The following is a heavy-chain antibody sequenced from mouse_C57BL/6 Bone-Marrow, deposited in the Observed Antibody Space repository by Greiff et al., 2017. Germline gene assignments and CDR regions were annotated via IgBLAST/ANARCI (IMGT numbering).Heavy chain of an antibody. CDR3: ARSGLLDYAMDY. D-gene: IGHD3-1*01. CDR2: INPYNGGT. Sequence: EVQLQQSGPVLVKPGASVKMSCKASGYTFTDYYMNWVKQSHGKSLEWIGVINPYNGGTSYNQKFKGKATLTVDKSSSTAYMELSSLTSEDSAVYYCARSGLLDYAMDYWGQGTSVTVSS. V-gene: IGHV1-19*01. J-gene: IGHJ4*01. CDR1: GYTFTDYY.